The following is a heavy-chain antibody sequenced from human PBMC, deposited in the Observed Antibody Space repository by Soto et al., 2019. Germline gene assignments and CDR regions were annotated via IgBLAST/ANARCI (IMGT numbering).Heavy chain of an antibody. CDR2: ISSNGDST. Sequence: EVQLVESGGGLVQPGGSLRLSCAASGFTFSSYAMHWVRQAPGKGLEYVSAISSNGDSTYYANSVKGRFTISRDNSKNTLYLQMGSLGAEDMAVYYCARGSNGYHFDYWGQGTLVTVSS. V-gene: IGHV3-64*01. CDR3: ARGSNGYHFDY. J-gene: IGHJ4*02. CDR1: GFTFSSYA. D-gene: IGHD5-12*01.